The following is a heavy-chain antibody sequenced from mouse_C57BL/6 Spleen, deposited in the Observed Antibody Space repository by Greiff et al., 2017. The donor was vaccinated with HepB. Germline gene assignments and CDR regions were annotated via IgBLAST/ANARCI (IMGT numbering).Heavy chain of an antibody. CDR2: INPSTGGT. J-gene: IGHJ4*01. CDR1: GYSFTGYY. D-gene: IGHD2-3*01. V-gene: IGHV1-42*01. CDR3: ALIYDGYYRAMDY. Sequence: VQLQQSGPELVKPGASVKISCKASGYSFTGYYMNWVKQSPEKSLEWIGEINPSTGGTTYNQKFKAKATLTVDKSSSTAYMQLKSLTSEDSAVYYCALIYDGYYRAMDYWGQGTSVTVSS.